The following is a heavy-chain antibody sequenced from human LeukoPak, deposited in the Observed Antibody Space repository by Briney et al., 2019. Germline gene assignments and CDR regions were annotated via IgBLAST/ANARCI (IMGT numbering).Heavy chain of an antibody. CDR2: IGTAGDT. J-gene: IGHJ4*02. CDR1: GFTFSSYD. CDR3: ARASYGSGSWYFDY. V-gene: IGHV3-13*01. Sequence: GGSLRLSCAASGFTFSSYDMHWVRQATGKGLEWVSAIGTAGDTYYPGSVKGRFTLSRENAKNSLYLQMNSLRAGDTAVYYCARASYGSGSWYFDYWGQGTLVTVSS. D-gene: IGHD3-10*01.